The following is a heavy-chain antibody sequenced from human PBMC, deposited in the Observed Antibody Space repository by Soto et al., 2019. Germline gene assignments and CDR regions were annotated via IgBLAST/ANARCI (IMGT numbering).Heavy chain of an antibody. Sequence: ASVKVSCKASGYTFTGYYIHWVRQAPGQGPEWMAWINPNSGGTNYAQKFQGRVTVTRDTSISTAYMELSSLRSDDTAVYYCARGRKLGATDTAMLEDMWGQGTMVTVSS. V-gene: IGHV1-2*02. D-gene: IGHD3-10*02. CDR2: INPNSGGT. CDR1: GYTFTGYY. J-gene: IGHJ3*01. CDR3: ARGRKLGATDTAMLEDM.